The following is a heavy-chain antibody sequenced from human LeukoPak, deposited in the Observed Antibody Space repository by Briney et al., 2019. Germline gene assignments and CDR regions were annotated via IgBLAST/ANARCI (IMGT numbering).Heavy chain of an antibody. V-gene: IGHV3-23*01. CDR2: ITASGGTI. D-gene: IGHD2-15*01. Sequence: GGSLRLSCAASGFTVSNYAMSWVRQSPGKGLEWVSGITASGGTIYYADSVKGRFTISRDNSKNTLYLQMNSLRAEDTAVYYCGKAPLSFCSGGACYLVDSWGLGTLVTVSS. J-gene: IGHJ4*02. CDR1: GFTVSNYA. CDR3: GKAPLSFCSGGACYLVDS.